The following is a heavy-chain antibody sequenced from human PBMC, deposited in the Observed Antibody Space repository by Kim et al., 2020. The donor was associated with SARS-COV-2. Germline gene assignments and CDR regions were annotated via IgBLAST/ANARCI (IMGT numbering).Heavy chain of an antibody. CDR2: ISGSGGST. V-gene: IGHV3-23*01. Sequence: GGSLRLSCAASGFTFSSYALSWVRQAPGKGLEWVSAISGSGGSTYYADSVKGRFTISRDNSQNTLYLQMNSLRVEDTAIYYCAKAAAIYNWFYPCGQETLVSVSS. CDR3: AKAAAIYNWFYP. D-gene: IGHD6-13*01. CDR1: GFTFSSYA. J-gene: IGHJ5*02.